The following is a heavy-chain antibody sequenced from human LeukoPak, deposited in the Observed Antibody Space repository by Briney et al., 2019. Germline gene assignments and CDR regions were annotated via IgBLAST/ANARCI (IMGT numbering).Heavy chain of an antibody. Sequence: GGSLRLSCAASGFTVSSSYMYWVRQAPGKGLEWVSFFYRGDSTYYAESVRGRFTISRDNAKNSLYLQMSSLRAEDTAVYYCARDLASGGYWGQGTLVTVSS. D-gene: IGHD3-10*01. CDR2: FYRGDST. J-gene: IGHJ4*02. V-gene: IGHV3-53*01. CDR1: GFTVSSSY. CDR3: ARDLASGGY.